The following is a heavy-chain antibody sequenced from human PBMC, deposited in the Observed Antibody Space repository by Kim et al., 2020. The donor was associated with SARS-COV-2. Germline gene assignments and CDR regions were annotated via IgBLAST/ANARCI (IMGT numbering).Heavy chain of an antibody. Sequence: NYHPTLNSRVTISVDTSNNQYSLKLSSVTAADTAVYYCARLTAVADPIDYWGQGTLVTVSS. CDR3: ARLTAVADPIDY. D-gene: IGHD6-19*01. J-gene: IGHJ4*02. V-gene: IGHV4-59*08.